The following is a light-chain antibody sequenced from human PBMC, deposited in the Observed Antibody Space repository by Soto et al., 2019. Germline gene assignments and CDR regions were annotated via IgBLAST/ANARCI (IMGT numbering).Light chain of an antibody. J-gene: IGKJ2*01. CDR2: AAS. CDR3: VQDYNYPYT. Sequence: FQMTQSPSSLSASVGDRVTLTCRASQGIRNDLGWYQQKPGKAPKLLIYAASSLKSGVPSRFSGSGSGTDFTLTISSLQPEDFATYYCVQDYNYPYTFGQGTKLEIK. V-gene: IGKV1-6*01. CDR1: QGIRND.